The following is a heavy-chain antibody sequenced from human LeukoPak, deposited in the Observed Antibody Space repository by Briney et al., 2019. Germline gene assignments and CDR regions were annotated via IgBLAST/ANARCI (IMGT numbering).Heavy chain of an antibody. J-gene: IGHJ4*02. Sequence: GGSLRLSCAVSGFTFSSYSMNWVRQASGKGLAWVSSISSSSSYIYYADSVKGRFTISRDNAKSSLYLQMISLRAEDTAVYYCGNRKQWLSYWGQGTLVTVSS. CDR2: ISSSSSYI. CDR1: GFTFSSYS. V-gene: IGHV3-21*01. D-gene: IGHD6-19*01. CDR3: GNRKQWLSY.